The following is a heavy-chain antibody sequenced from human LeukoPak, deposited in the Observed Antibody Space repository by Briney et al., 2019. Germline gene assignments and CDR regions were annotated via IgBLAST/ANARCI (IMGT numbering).Heavy chain of an antibody. CDR3: ARTPTIKSTSHIDY. V-gene: IGHV1-2*02. J-gene: IGHJ4*02. CDR2: INPNSGGT. D-gene: IGHD2-2*01. CDR1: GYTFTGYY. Sequence: ASVKVSCKASGYTFTGYYMHWVRQAPGQRLEWMGWINPNSGGTNYAQKFQGRVTMTRDASISTAYMELSRLRSDDTAVYYCARTPTIKSTSHIDYWGQGTLVTVSS.